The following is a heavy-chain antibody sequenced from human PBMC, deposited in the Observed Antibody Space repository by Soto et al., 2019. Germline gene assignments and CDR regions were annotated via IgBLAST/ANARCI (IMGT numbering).Heavy chain of an antibody. CDR3: ARAGAGSSSSSTLFDY. CDR1: GGTFSSYT. D-gene: IGHD6-6*01. CDR2: IIPILGIA. Sequence: ASVKVSCKASGGTFSSYTISWVRQAPGQGLEWMGRIIPILGIANYAQKFQGRVTITADKSTSTAYMELSSLRSEDTAVYYCARAGAGSSSSSTLFDYWGQGTLVTVSS. V-gene: IGHV1-69*02. J-gene: IGHJ4*02.